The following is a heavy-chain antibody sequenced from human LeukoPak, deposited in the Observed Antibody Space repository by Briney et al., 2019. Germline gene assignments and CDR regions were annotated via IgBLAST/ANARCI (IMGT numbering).Heavy chain of an antibody. V-gene: IGHV3-53*01. CDR1: GFNVSNNY. J-gene: IGHJ4*02. Sequence: GGSLRLSCAASGFNVSNNYMNWVRQAPGKGLEWVSVIFSSGPTYYADSVKGRFTISRDTSKNALYLQMSSLRAEDTAVYYCAISGLGFGEFRGLDYWGQGTLVTVSS. CDR2: IFSSGPT. D-gene: IGHD3-10*01. CDR3: AISGLGFGEFRGLDY.